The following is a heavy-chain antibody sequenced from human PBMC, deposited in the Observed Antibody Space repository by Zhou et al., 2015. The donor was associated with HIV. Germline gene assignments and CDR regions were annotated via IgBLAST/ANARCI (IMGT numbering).Heavy chain of an antibody. Sequence: QVQLVQSGAEVKKPGASVKVSCKVSGYTLTELSMHWVRQAPGKGLEWMGGFDPEDGETVYAQKFQGRVTMTEDISIDTAYMELSSLRSEDTAVYYCTPTXFEYYYGLRGKLRSSWGRGTLVTVSS. CDR3: TPTXFEYYYGLRGKLRSS. D-gene: IGHD3-10*01. J-gene: IGHJ2*01. CDR1: GYTLTELS. V-gene: IGHV1-24*01. CDR2: FDPEDGET.